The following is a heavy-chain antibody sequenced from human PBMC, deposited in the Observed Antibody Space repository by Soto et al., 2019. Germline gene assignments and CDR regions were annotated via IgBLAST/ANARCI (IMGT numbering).Heavy chain of an antibody. CDR3: ARPVYRGSLYYFDY. Sequence: PGESLKISCKGSGYSFSNYWIGWVRQMPGKGLEWMGIIYPGDSDTRYSPSFQGQVTISXXXXXXTXYXQXXXLGAXDTAMYYCARPVYRGSLYYFDYWGHGTQVTVSS. V-gene: IGHV5-51*01. D-gene: IGHD1-26*01. J-gene: IGHJ4*01. CDR1: GYSFSNYW. CDR2: IYPGDSDT.